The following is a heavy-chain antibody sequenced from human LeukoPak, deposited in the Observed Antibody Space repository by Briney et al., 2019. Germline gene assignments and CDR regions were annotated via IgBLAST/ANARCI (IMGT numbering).Heavy chain of an antibody. CDR1: GFTFSTYG. CDR3: AIGLHSGNSLRADFDI. D-gene: IGHD4-23*01. CDR2: VSYDGSNK. V-gene: IGHV3-30*03. Sequence: GGSLRLSCAASGFTFSTYGIHWVRQAPGKGLEWVAVVSYDGSNKYYADTVKGRFTIYRDNSKNTLHLQMNSLRAEDTAVYHCAIGLHSGNSLRADFDIWGQGTMVTVSS. J-gene: IGHJ3*02.